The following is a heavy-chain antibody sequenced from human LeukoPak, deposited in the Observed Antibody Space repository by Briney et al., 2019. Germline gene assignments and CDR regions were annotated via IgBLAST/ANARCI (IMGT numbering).Heavy chain of an antibody. CDR1: GGAISSYY. CDR2: IYYTGST. J-gene: IGHJ4*02. CDR3: ARQQLSQLYYFDN. Sequence: SETLSLTCTVTGGAISSYYWSWIRQPPGKGLEWIGYIYYTGSTNYNPSLKSRVTISVDTSKNQFSLKLSSVTAADTAVYYCARQQLSQLYYFDNWGQGTLVTVSS. V-gene: IGHV4-59*01. D-gene: IGHD6-13*01.